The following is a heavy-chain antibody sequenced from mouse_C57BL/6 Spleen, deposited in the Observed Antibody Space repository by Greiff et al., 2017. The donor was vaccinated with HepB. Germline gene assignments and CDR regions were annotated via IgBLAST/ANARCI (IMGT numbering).Heavy chain of an antibody. V-gene: IGHV5-6*01. CDR3: ARPASGTEFAY. CDR1: GFTFSSYG. Sequence: EVQRVESGGDLVKPGGSLKLSCAASGFTFSSYGMSWVRQTPDKRLEWVATISSGGSYTYYPDSVKGRFTISRDNAKNTLYLQMSSLKSEDTAMYYCARPASGTEFAYWGQGTLVTVSA. J-gene: IGHJ3*01. CDR2: ISSGGSYT. D-gene: IGHD4-1*01.